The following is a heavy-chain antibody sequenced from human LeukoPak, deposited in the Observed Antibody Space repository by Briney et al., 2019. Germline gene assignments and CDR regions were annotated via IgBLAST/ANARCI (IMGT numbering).Heavy chain of an antibody. CDR2: IYYSGST. Sequence: SETLSLTCTVSGGSISSYYWSWIRQPPGKGLEWIGYIYYSGSTYYNPSLRSRVTISVDTSKNQFSLKLSSVTAADTAVYYCARGRSSSWYWFDPWGQGTLVTVSS. D-gene: IGHD6-13*01. V-gene: IGHV4-59*12. J-gene: IGHJ5*02. CDR1: GGSISSYY. CDR3: ARGRSSSWYWFDP.